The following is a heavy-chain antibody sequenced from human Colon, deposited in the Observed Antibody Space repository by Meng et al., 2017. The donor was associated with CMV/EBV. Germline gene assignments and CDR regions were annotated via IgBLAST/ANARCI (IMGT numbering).Heavy chain of an antibody. D-gene: IGHD2-2*01. Sequence: SETLSLTCTVSGDSISSNFWTWIRQPPRRGLEWIGHIYYSGSPYYNPSLNSRVTISLDTSRNQFSLMLTSVTAADTALYYCAKTGGSDTSLASWGQGTVVTVSS. V-gene: IGHV4-59*01. J-gene: IGHJ4*02. CDR3: AKTGGSDTSLAS. CDR2: IYYSGSP. CDR1: GDSISSNF.